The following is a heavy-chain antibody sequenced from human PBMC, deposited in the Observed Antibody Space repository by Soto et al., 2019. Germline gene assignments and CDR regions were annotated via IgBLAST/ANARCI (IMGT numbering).Heavy chain of an antibody. J-gene: IGHJ6*02. CDR2: INPSGGST. CDR3: TTDLFGYCSSTSYPCSPYGMDV. CDR1: GYTFTSYY. V-gene: IGHV1-46*01. Sequence: ASVKVSCKASGYTFTSYYMHWVRQAPGQGLEWMGIINPSGGSTTYAQKFQGRVTMTRDTSTSTVYMELSSLKTEDTAVYYCTTDLFGYCSSTSYPCSPYGMDVWGQGTTVTVSS. D-gene: IGHD2-2*01.